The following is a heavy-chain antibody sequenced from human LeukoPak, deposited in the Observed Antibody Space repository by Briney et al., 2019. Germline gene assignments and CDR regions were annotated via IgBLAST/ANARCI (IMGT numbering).Heavy chain of an antibody. CDR2: IKKTGSET. CDR1: GFTFSSYS. V-gene: IGHV3-7*01. CDR3: AREDGYCSGGNCYSYFDS. Sequence: GGSLRLSCAASGFTFSSYSMNWVRQAPGKGLEWVAYIKKTGSETYYVDSVKGRFTITRDNARNSLFLQMNSLRAEDTAVYYCAREDGYCSGGNCYSYFDSWGQGTLVTVSS. J-gene: IGHJ4*02. D-gene: IGHD2-15*01.